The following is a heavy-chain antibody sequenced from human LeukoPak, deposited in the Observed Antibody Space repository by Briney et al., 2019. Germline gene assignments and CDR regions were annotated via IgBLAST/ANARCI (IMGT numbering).Heavy chain of an antibody. J-gene: IGHJ4*02. V-gene: IGHV3-9*01. CDR3: ARGGLVSSSGYYY. Sequence: GGSLRLSCAASGFTFDDYAMHWVRQAPGKGLEWVSGITWNSDNIEYADSVKGRFTISRDNAKNSLYLQMNSLRAEDTAVYYCARGGLVSSSGYYYWGQGTLVTVSS. CDR2: ITWNSDNI. CDR1: GFTFDDYA. D-gene: IGHD3-22*01.